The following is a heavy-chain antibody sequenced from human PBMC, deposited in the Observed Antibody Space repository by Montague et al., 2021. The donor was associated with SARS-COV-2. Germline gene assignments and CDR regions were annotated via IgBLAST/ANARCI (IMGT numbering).Heavy chain of an antibody. J-gene: IGHJ4*02. V-gene: IGHV4-59*01. CDR2: IYYTGSA. CDR3: AQTTCFIANCVNYFDY. D-gene: IGHD1-1*01. CDR1: GDSISSYY. Sequence: SETLSLTCSVSGDSISSYYWSWIRQSPGSGLDWIGHIYYTGSAKYNPSLKSRVSISVDTSRRQFSLNLKSVTAADTAVYARAQTTCFIANCVNYFDYWGQGAQVTVSS.